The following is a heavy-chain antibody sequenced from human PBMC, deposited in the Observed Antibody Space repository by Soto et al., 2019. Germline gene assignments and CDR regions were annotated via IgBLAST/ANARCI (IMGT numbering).Heavy chain of an antibody. V-gene: IGHV3-21*01. Sequence: EVQLVESGGGLVKPGGSLRLSCAASGFTFSSYSMNWVRQAPGKGLEWVSSISSSSSYIYYADSVKGRFTISRDNAKNSPYLQMNSLRAEDTAVYYCAGIPYYDILTGYYKGGFDYWGQGTLVTVSS. CDR2: ISSSSSYI. CDR3: AGIPYYDILTGYYKGGFDY. CDR1: GFTFSSYS. J-gene: IGHJ4*02. D-gene: IGHD3-9*01.